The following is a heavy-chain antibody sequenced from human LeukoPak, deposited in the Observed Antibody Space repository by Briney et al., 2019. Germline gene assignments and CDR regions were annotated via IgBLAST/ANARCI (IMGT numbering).Heavy chain of an antibody. Sequence: ASVEVSCKASGYTFTSYGISWVRQAPGQGLEWMGWISAYNGNTNYAQKLQGRVTMTTDTSTSTAYMELRSLRSDDTAVYYCARDWCSSTSCYAVFDYWGQGTLVTVSS. V-gene: IGHV1-18*01. D-gene: IGHD2-2*01. CDR1: GYTFTSYG. CDR2: ISAYNGNT. J-gene: IGHJ4*02. CDR3: ARDWCSSTSCYAVFDY.